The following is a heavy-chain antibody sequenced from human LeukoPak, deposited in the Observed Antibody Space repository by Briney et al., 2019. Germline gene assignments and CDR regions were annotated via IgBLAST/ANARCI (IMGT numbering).Heavy chain of an antibody. CDR2: IKQDGSEK. CDR1: GFTFSSYW. J-gene: IGHJ4*02. CDR3: ARATHYYGSGSYYTAFDY. D-gene: IGHD3-10*01. Sequence: PGGSLRLSCAASGFTFSSYWMSWVRQAPGKGLEWVANIKQDGSEKYYVDSVKGQFTISRDNAKNSLYLQMNSLRAEDTAVYYCARATHYYGSGSYYTAFDYWGQGTLVTVSS. V-gene: IGHV3-7*01.